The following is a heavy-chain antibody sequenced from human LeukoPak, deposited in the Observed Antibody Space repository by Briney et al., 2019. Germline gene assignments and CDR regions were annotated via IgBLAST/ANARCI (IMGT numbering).Heavy chain of an antibody. Sequence: SVKVSRKATGGVFSSYAINWVRQAPGQGLEWVGGSNSIFGAGNYAQKFQGRVMIITNESTSTANMELRSLRSEDTAVYYCAREDVVVPAARGDAFDIWGQGPMVTVSS. J-gene: IGHJ3*02. V-gene: IGHV1-69*05. CDR2: SNSIFGAG. D-gene: IGHD2-2*01. CDR1: GGVFSSYA. CDR3: AREDVVVPAARGDAFDI.